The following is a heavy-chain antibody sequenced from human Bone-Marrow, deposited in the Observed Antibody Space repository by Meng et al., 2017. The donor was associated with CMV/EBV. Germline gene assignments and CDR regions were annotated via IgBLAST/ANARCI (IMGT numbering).Heavy chain of an antibody. CDR2: ISYSGST. D-gene: IGHD3-3*01. J-gene: IGHJ5*02. CDR1: GGSVSTGTYY. Sequence: SETLSLTCTVSGGSVSTGTYYWTWIRQPPGKGLEWIGYISYSGSTNYNPSLKSRVSKSVDTSKNQFSLKLNPVAAADTAVYYWARSRGDTVFGVFRGLDLFDPWGQGTLDTVSS. CDR3: ARSRGDTVFGVFRGLDLFDP. V-gene: IGHV4-61*01.